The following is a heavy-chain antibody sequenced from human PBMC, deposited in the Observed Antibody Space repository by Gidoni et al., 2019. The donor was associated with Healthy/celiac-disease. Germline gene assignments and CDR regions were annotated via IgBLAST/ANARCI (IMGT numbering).Heavy chain of an antibody. J-gene: IGHJ4*02. V-gene: IGHV3-23*01. Sequence: EVQLLESGGGLVQPGGSLRLSCAASGFTFSSYAMSWVRQAPGKGLEWGSAISGSGGSTYYADSVKGRFTISRDNSKNTLDLQMNSLRAEDTAVYYCAKGKVVVAATLDYWGQGTLVTVSS. D-gene: IGHD2-15*01. CDR3: AKGKVVVAATLDY. CDR2: ISGSGGST. CDR1: GFTFSSYA.